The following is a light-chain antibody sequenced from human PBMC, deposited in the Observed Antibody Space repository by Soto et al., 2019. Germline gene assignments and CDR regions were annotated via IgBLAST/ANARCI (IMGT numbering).Light chain of an antibody. CDR2: DTS. J-gene: IGLJ2*01. CDR1: TGAVTSGHY. CDR3: LLSYSGAHVV. Sequence: QTVVTQEPSLTVSPGGTVTLTSGSSTGAVTSGHYPYWFQQKPGQAPRTLIYDTSNKHSWTPARFSGSLLGGKAALTLSGAQPEDEAEYYGLLSYSGAHVVFGGGTKVTVL. V-gene: IGLV7-46*01.